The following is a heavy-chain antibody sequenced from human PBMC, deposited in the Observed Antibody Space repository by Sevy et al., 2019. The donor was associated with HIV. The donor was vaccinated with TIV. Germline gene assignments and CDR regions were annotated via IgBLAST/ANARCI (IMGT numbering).Heavy chain of an antibody. CDR2: IIPMFGTT. CDR1: GGTFSIYA. D-gene: IGHD3-22*01. J-gene: IGHJ5*02. Sequence: ASVKVSCRASGGTFSIYAITWVRQSPGQGLEWMGGIIPMFGTTNYAQEFQGRVTITADESTNTAYMELSSLRSEDTAVYYCVREDSSGLNWFDPWGQGTLVTVSS. V-gene: IGHV1-69*13. CDR3: VREDSSGLNWFDP.